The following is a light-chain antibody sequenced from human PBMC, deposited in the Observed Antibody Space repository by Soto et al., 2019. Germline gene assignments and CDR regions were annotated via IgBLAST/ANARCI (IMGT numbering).Light chain of an antibody. Sequence: QSVLTQPASVSGSPGQSITISCTGTSSDVGSYNLVSWYQQHPGKAPKLMIYECSKRPSGVSNRFSGSKSGNTAFLTISGLQAEDEADYYCCSYAGSSTSLYVFGTGTRSP. CDR1: SSDVGSYNL. CDR3: CSYAGSSTSLYV. V-gene: IGLV2-23*01. CDR2: ECS. J-gene: IGLJ1*01.